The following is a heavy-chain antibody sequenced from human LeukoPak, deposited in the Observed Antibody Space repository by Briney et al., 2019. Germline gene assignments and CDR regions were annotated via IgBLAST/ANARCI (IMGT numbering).Heavy chain of an antibody. D-gene: IGHD1-1*01. CDR3: TGGGGQLDF. CDR1: GFTFSNSW. V-gene: IGHV3-7*01. CDR2: MNQDGSSI. J-gene: IGHJ4*02. Sequence: PGGSLRLSCAAFGFTFSNSWMSWVRQAPGKGLEWVANMNQDGSSIYYVDSVKGRFTISRDNAKYSLYLHMNSLRAEDTAVYYCTGGGGQLDFWGQGTLVTVSS.